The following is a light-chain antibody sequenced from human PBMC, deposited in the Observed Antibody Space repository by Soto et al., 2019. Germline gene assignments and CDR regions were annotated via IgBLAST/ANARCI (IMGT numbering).Light chain of an antibody. V-gene: IGLV1-40*01. J-gene: IGLJ2*01. CDR1: SSNIGAGYD. CDR2: GNS. Sequence: QSGLTQPPSVSGAPGQRVTISCTGSSSNIGAGYDVHWYQQLPGTAPKLLISGNSNRPSGVPDRFSGSKSGTSASLAITGLQAEDEADYFCTSYTTTSAVIFGGGTKVTVL. CDR3: TSYTTTSAVI.